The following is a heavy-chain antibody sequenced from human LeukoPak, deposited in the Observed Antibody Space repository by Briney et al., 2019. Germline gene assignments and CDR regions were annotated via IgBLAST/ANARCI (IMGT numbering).Heavy chain of an antibody. CDR2: IYYSGNT. V-gene: IGHV4-59*01. Sequence: SETLSLTCTVSGGSISDYYWSWIRQPPGKGLEWIAYIYYSGNTKVNPSLKSRVTASVDTSKNQFSLKLTSVTAADTAVYYCARDKWSGGGLAQFDPWGQGTLVTVSS. CDR3: ARDKWSGGGLAQFDP. J-gene: IGHJ5*02. D-gene: IGHD2-15*01. CDR1: GGSISDYY.